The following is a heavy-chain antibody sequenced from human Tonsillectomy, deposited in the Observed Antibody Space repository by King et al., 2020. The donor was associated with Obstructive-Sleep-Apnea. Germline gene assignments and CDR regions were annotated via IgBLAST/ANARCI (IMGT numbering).Heavy chain of an antibody. CDR1: GFTFDDYG. J-gene: IGHJ4*02. CDR2: ISWDGGRT. V-gene: IGHV3-43D*03. D-gene: IGHD6-19*01. Sequence: VQLVESGGVVVQPGGSLRLSCAASGFTFDDYGMHWVRQAPGKGLEWVSLISWDGGRTYYGDSVKGRFTISRDNSKNSLYLQMNSLRPEDSAIYYCAKDRGSSGWYLGYWGKGTLVTVSS. CDR3: AKDRGSSGWYLGY.